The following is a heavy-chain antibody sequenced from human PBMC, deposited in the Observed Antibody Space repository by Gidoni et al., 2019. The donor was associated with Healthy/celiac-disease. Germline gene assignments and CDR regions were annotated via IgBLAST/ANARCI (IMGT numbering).Heavy chain of an antibody. D-gene: IGHD2-2*01. CDR2: SRSKAYGGTT. V-gene: IGHV3-49*03. CDR1: GFTFGDYA. J-gene: IGHJ3*02. CDR3: TRDEALGYCSSTSCYSVQGAFDI. Sequence: EVQLVESGGGLVQPGRSLRLSCTASGFTFGDYAISWFRQAPGKGLGWVGFSRSKAYGGTTEYAASVKGRFTISRDDSKSIAYLQMNSLKTEDTAVYYCTRDEALGYCSSTSCYSVQGAFDIWGQGTMVTVSS.